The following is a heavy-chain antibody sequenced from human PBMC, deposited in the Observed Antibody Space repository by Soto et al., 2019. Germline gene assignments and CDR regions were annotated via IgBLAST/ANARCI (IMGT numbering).Heavy chain of an antibody. V-gene: IGHV4-59*01. CDR2: IYYSGST. D-gene: IGHD2-21*02. Sequence: SETLSLTCTVSGGSISSYYWSWIRQPPGKGLEWIGYIYYSGSTNYNPSLKSRVTISVDTSKNQFSLKLSSVTAADTAVYYCASGIAYCGGDCYSYAFDIWGQGTMVTV. CDR3: ASGIAYCGGDCYSYAFDI. CDR1: GGSISSYY. J-gene: IGHJ3*02.